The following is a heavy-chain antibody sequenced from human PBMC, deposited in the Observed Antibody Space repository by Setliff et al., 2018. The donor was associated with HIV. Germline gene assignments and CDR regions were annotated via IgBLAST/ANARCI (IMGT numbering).Heavy chain of an antibody. CDR3: IIAYSSGWLAPMGFDS. Sequence: PSETLSLTCTVSAGSIRSSTYYWAWIRQPPGKGLEWIGTIYYSGSTYYNTSLKSRATISVDTSKNQFSLKLSSVTAADTAVYSCIIAYSSGWLAPMGFDSWGQGTLVTVSS. CDR1: AGSIRSSTYY. J-gene: IGHJ4*02. D-gene: IGHD6-19*01. V-gene: IGHV4-39*01. CDR2: IYYSGST.